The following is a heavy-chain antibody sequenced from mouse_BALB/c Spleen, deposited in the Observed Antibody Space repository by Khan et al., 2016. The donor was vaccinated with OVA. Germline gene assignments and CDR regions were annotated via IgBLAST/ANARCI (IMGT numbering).Heavy chain of an antibody. J-gene: IGHJ2*01. CDR1: GYSITSDYA. D-gene: IGHD1-1*01. CDR2: ISYSGNT. Sequence: EVQLQESGPGLVKPSQSLSLICTVTGYSITSDYAWNWIRQFPGNKLEWMGFISYSGNTKYNPSLKSRISITRDTSKNQFFLQLNSVTTEDTATYYCARVYGVDFDYWGQGTTLTVSS. CDR3: ARVYGVDFDY. V-gene: IGHV3-2*02.